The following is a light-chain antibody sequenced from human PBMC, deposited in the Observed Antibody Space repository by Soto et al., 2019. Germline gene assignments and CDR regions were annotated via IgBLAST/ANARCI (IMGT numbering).Light chain of an antibody. CDR1: SSDIGSYNY. J-gene: IGLJ1*01. CDR2: EVN. Sequence: QSALTQSASVSGSPGQSTTISCTGTSSDIGSYNYVSWYQQHPGRAPRLMIYEVNNRPSGVSNRFSGSKSGNTASLTISGLQAEDEADYYCSSYTTSTTYVFGPGTKLTVL. V-gene: IGLV2-14*01. CDR3: SSYTTSTTYV.